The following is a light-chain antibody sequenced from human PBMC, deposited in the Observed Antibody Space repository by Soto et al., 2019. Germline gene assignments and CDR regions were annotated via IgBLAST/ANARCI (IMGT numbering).Light chain of an antibody. CDR1: QDISNY. J-gene: IGKJ5*01. Sequence: DIQMTQSPSSLSASVGDRVTITCQASQDISNYLYWYQQKPGKAPKLLIYDASNLETGVPSRFSGSGSGTDFTFTISSLQPEDIATYYCQQYDHLPNTFGQGTRLEIK. CDR3: QQYDHLPNT. CDR2: DAS. V-gene: IGKV1-33*01.